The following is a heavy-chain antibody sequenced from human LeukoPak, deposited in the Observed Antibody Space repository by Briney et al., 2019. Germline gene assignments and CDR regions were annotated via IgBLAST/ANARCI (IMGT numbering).Heavy chain of an antibody. D-gene: IGHD6-19*01. Sequence: GGSLRLSCAASGFTASSNYMSWVRQAPGKGLEWVSVIYSGGSTYYADSVKGRFTTSRDNSKNTLYLQMNSLRAEDTAVYYCARVLDSSGWYDYWGQGTLVTVSS. CDR2: IYSGGST. V-gene: IGHV3-53*01. J-gene: IGHJ4*02. CDR3: ARVLDSSGWYDY. CDR1: GFTASSNY.